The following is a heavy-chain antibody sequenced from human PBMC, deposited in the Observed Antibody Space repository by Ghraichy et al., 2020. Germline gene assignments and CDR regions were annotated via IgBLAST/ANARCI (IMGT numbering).Heavy chain of an antibody. V-gene: IGHV3-48*02. CDR2: ISPTSTTI. Sequence: GGSLRLSCAASGFTFNSYSMIWIRQAPGKGPVWVSYISPTSTTILYGNSVRGRFTISRDNAKDSLYLQMNGLRDEDTAVYFCASYRTGTDYEGSYWGRGARVTVSS. CDR3: ASYRTGTDYEGSY. D-gene: IGHD3-22*01. J-gene: IGHJ4*02. CDR1: GFTFNSYS.